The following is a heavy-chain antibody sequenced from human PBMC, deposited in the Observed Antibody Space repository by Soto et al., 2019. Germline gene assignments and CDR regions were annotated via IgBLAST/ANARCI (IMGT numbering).Heavy chain of an antibody. CDR1: GGSISSGDYY. D-gene: IGHD3-10*01. Sequence: SETLSLTCTVSGGSISSGDYYWSWIRQPPGKGLEWIGYIYYSGSTYYNPSLKSRVTISVDTSKNQFSLKLSSVTAADTAVYYCARGGSSMYYYGSGSRVWFDPWGQGTLVTVSS. V-gene: IGHV4-30-4*01. J-gene: IGHJ5*02. CDR3: ARGGSSMYYYGSGSRVWFDP. CDR2: IYYSGST.